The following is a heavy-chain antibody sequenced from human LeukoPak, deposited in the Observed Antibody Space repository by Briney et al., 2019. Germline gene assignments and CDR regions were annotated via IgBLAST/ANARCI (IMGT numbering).Heavy chain of an antibody. Sequence: GGSLRLSCAASGFTFSSYSMNWVRQAPGKGLEWVSYISSSSSTIYYADSVKGRFTISRDNAKNSLYLQMNSLRAEDTAVYYCAREELRFLEWYHTYFDYWGQGTLVTVSS. CDR2: ISSSSSTI. V-gene: IGHV3-48*01. CDR1: GFTFSSYS. CDR3: AREELRFLEWYHTYFDY. D-gene: IGHD3-3*01. J-gene: IGHJ4*02.